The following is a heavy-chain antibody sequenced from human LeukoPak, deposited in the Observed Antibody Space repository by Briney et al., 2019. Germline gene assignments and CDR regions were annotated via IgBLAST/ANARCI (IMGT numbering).Heavy chain of an antibody. CDR3: AREPGIAAAGTGAS. Sequence: TGGSLRLSCAASGFTFSSYAMHWVRQAPGKGLEWVAVISYDGSNKYYADSVKGRFTISRDNSKNTLYLQMNSLRAEDTAVYYCAREPGIAAAGTGASWGQGTLVTVSS. CDR2: ISYDGSNK. D-gene: IGHD6-13*01. V-gene: IGHV3-30-3*01. J-gene: IGHJ4*02. CDR1: GFTFSSYA.